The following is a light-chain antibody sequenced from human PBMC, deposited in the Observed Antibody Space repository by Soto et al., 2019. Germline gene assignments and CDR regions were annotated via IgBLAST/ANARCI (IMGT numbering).Light chain of an antibody. Sequence: ETVMTQSPATLSVSPGERATLSCRSSQSVRGHLAWYQQKPGQIPRLLIYATSTRATGTPARFSGTGSETEYTLTISSLQSEDFAVYYCQQYDHWLPAFGQGTKVEI. CDR2: ATS. CDR1: QSVRGH. CDR3: QQYDHWLPA. J-gene: IGKJ1*01. V-gene: IGKV3-15*01.